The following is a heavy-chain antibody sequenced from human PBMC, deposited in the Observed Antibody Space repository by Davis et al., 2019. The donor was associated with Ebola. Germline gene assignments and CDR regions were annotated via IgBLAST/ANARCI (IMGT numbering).Heavy chain of an antibody. D-gene: IGHD3-3*01. J-gene: IGHJ6*02. CDR1: GFTFSSYA. CDR2: ISYDGSNK. Sequence: PGGSLRLSCAASGFTFSSYAMHWVRQAPGKGLEWVAVISYDGSNKYYADSVKGRFTISRDNSKNTLYLQMNSLRAEDTAVYYCVKTQFLEWSYGMDVWGQGATVTVSS. V-gene: IGHV3-30*04. CDR3: VKTQFLEWSYGMDV.